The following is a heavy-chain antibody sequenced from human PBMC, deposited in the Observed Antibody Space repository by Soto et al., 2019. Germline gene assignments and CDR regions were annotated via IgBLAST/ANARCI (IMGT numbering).Heavy chain of an antibody. Sequence: GGSLSLSFSASGFTFSGYGMSGVRQAPGKGLEWVSAISGSGGSTYYADSVKGRFTISRDNSKNTLYLQMNSLRAEDTAVYYCASAGRVLRFLEWLFDYWGQGTLVTVSS. CDR3: ASAGRVLRFLEWLFDY. CDR1: GFTFSGYG. D-gene: IGHD3-3*01. CDR2: ISGSGGST. J-gene: IGHJ4*02. V-gene: IGHV3-23*01.